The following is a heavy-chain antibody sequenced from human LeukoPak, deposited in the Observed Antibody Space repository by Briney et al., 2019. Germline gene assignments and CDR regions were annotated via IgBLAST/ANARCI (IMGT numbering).Heavy chain of an antibody. CDR2: VSWNSGSI. V-gene: IGHV3-9*01. CDR3: AKDTGANIAVAGMDLAGGVRPRFDP. CDR1: GFTFDDYA. J-gene: IGHJ5*02. D-gene: IGHD6-19*01. Sequence: GGSLRLSCAASGFTFDDYAMHWVRQAPGKGLDWVSGVSWNSGSIGYADSVKGRFTISRDNAKNSLYLQMNSLRAEDTALYYCAKDTGANIAVAGMDLAGGVRPRFDPWGQGTLVTVSS.